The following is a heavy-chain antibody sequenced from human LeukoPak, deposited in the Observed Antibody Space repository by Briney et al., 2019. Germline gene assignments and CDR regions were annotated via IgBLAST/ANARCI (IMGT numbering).Heavy chain of an antibody. V-gene: IGHV4-39*01. J-gene: IGHJ2*01. CDR3: ARVSVLDWYFDL. CDR1: GGSISRSSYY. D-gene: IGHD5/OR15-5a*01. CDR2: IYYSGST. Sequence: SETLSLTCTVSGGSISRSSYYWGWIRQPPGKGLEWIGSIYYSGSTYYNPSRKSRVTIAVDTSKPQSSLKLSSVTAADTAVYYCARVSVLDWYFDLWGRGALVTVSS.